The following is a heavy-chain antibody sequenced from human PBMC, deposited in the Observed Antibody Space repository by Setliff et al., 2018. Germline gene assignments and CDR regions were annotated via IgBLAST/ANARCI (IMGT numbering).Heavy chain of an antibody. CDR1: GGSICSSSYY. D-gene: IGHD4-17*01. CDR3: ARLTPLTTWFDLGAFDI. Sequence: PSETLSLTCTVSGGSICSSSYYWGWIRQSPGKGLEWIGTSESTYNKPSFKSRLTISVDTSKNQFSLKLSSVTAADTAVYYCARLTPLTTWFDLGAFDIWGQGTMVTVSS. J-gene: IGHJ3*02. CDR2: SEST. V-gene: IGHV4-39*01.